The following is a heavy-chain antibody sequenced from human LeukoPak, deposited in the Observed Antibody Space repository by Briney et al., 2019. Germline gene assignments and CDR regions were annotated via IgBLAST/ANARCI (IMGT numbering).Heavy chain of an antibody. CDR1: GFTFSSYG. V-gene: IGHV3-30*03. CDR3: ARDEDSGWYHDYYYGMDV. CDR2: ISYDGSNK. J-gene: IGHJ6*02. D-gene: IGHD6-19*01. Sequence: GGSLRLSCAASGFTFSSYGMHWVRQAPGKGLEWVAVISYDGSNKYYADSVKGRFTISRDNSKNTLYLQMNSLRAEDTAVYYCARDEDSGWYHDYYYGMDVWGQGTTVTVSS.